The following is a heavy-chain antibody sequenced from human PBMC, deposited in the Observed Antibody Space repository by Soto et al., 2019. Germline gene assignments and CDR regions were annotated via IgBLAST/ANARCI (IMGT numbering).Heavy chain of an antibody. J-gene: IGHJ3*02. CDR2: IYHSGSI. CDR1: NASISSRKW. V-gene: IGHV4-4*02. D-gene: IGHD3-10*01. Sequence: QVQLQESGPGLVKPSGTLSLTCTVSNASISSRKWWTWVRQTPGKGLEWIGEIYHSGSINHNPSLKSRVTMSLDKYKNQFSLKMTSVTAADTAVYYCASKFGELLADAFDIWGQGTVVTVSS. CDR3: ASKFGELLADAFDI.